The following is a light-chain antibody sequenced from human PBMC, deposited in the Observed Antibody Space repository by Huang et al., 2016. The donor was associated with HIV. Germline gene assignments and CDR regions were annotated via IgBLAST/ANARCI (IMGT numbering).Light chain of an antibody. CDR1: QSVSNN. CDR2: GAS. V-gene: IGKV3-15*01. Sequence: ETVMTQSPATLSVSAGERATLSCRASQSVSNNLAWYQQKPGQALRLLIYGASTRATGIPARFSSSGSETEFSLTISSLQSEDFAIYYCQQYHIWPPTFGQGTTVDIK. J-gene: IGKJ1*01. CDR3: QQYHIWPPT.